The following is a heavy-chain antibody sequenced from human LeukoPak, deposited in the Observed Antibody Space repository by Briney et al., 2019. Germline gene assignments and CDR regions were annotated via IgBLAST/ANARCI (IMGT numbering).Heavy chain of an antibody. D-gene: IGHD6-6*01. CDR3: ARDSPGSSRFYHYYGLDV. Sequence: GGSLRLSCAASRFAFSTYWMSWVRQAPGKGLEWVASIKEDGSEKYYVDSVKGRFTIYRDNAKNSLYLQMNRLRAEDTAVYYCARDSPGSSRFYHYYGLDVWGQGATVTVSS. V-gene: IGHV3-7*05. CDR2: IKEDGSEK. CDR1: RFAFSTYW. J-gene: IGHJ6*02.